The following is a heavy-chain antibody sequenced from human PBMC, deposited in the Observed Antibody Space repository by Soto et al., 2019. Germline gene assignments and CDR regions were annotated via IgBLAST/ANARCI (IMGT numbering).Heavy chain of an antibody. J-gene: IGHJ6*02. CDR2: ISSSGSTI. D-gene: IGHD1-26*01. CDR3: ARAHRFRWEQGYGMDV. CDR1: GFPFSDSY. V-gene: IGHV3-11*04. Sequence: VGSLSLSCAASGFPFSDSYMNWVRPAPWKGLEWVSYISSSGSTIYYADSVKGRFTISRDNAKNSLYLQMNSLRAEDTAVYYCARAHRFRWEQGYGMDVWGQGTTVTVSS.